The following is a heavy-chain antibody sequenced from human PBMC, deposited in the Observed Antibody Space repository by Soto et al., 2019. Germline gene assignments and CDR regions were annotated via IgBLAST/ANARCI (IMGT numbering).Heavy chain of an antibody. V-gene: IGHV4-30-2*01. CDR3: ATTPRQWGYFDY. D-gene: IGHD7-27*01. Sequence: SETLSLTCAVSGGSISNGAYSWSWIRQPPGKGLEWIAYIYHSGSTYYNPSLKSRVTLSLDRSKNQLSLKLSSVTAADTAVYYCATTPRQWGYFDYWGQGTLVTVSS. CDR2: IYHSGST. CDR1: GGSISNGAYS. J-gene: IGHJ4*02.